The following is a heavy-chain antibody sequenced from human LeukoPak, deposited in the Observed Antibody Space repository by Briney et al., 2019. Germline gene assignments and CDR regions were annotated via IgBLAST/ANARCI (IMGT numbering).Heavy chain of an antibody. J-gene: IGHJ5*02. Sequence: ASVKLSCKAFGYTFTGYWMHWVRQAPGQGPEWMGVISPSGGSTIYAQKFKGRVTLTRDMSTSTDYLELSSLRSEDTAVYYCARDNSVRDEAWWFNPWGQGPRVSVSS. CDR3: ARDNSVRDEAWWFNP. D-gene: IGHD5-24*01. V-gene: IGHV1-46*01. CDR1: GYTFTGYW. CDR2: ISPSGGST.